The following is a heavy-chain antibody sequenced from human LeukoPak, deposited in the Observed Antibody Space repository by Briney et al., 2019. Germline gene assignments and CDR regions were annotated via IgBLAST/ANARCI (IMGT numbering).Heavy chain of an antibody. D-gene: IGHD3-10*01. V-gene: IGHV4-59*01. CDR1: GGSISSYY. J-gene: IGHJ4*02. CDR2: IYYSGST. Sequence: SETLSLTCTVSGGSISSYYWSWIRQPPGKGLEWIGYIYYSGSTNYNPSLKSRVTISVDTSKNHFSLKLSSATAADTAVYYCARADMVRGVLDYWGQGTLVTVSS. CDR3: ARADMVRGVLDY.